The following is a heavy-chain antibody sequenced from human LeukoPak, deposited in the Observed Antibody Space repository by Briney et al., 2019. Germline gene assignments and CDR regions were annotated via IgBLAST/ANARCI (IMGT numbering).Heavy chain of an antibody. D-gene: IGHD2-2*01. Sequence: PGGSLRLSCAASGFTFSSYGMHWVRQAPGKGLEWVAVISYDGSNKYYADSVKGRSTISRDNSKNTLYLQMNSLRAEDTAVYYCAKDGRYQLLDYWGQGTLVTVSS. V-gene: IGHV3-30*18. CDR3: AKDGRYQLLDY. J-gene: IGHJ4*02. CDR1: GFTFSSYG. CDR2: ISYDGSNK.